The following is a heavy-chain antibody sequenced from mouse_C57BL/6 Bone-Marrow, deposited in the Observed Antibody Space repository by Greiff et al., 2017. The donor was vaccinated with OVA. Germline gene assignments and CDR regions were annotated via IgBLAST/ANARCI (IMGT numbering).Heavy chain of an antibody. CDR2: IDPENGDT. Sequence: EVKLMESGAELVRPGASVKLSCTASGFNIKDDYMHWVKQRPEQGLEWIGWIDPENGDTEYASKFQGKATITADTSSNTAYLQLSSLTSEDTAVYYCTLIYYDYDGIYYYAMDYWGQGTSVTVSS. D-gene: IGHD2-4*01. J-gene: IGHJ4*01. V-gene: IGHV14-4*01. CDR3: TLIYYDYDGIYYYAMDY. CDR1: GFNIKDDY.